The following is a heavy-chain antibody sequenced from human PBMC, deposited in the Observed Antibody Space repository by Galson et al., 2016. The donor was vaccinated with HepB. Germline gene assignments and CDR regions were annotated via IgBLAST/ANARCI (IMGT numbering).Heavy chain of an antibody. J-gene: IGHJ5*02. Sequence: SLRLSCAISGLTLSNHAMHWVRQAPGQGLEWVAVTSSDGSNEYYADVMKGRFAISRDNSKNTLYLQMNSLRPEDTAVYYCGKGGTGIAVPVDLWGQGTQVTVSS. CDR1: GLTLSNHA. CDR2: TSSDGSNE. CDR3: GKGGTGIAVPVDL. V-gene: IGHV3-30*18. D-gene: IGHD6-19*01.